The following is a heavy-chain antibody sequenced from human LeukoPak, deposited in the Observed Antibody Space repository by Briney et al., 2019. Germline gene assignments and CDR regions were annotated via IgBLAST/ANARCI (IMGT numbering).Heavy chain of an antibody. V-gene: IGHV1-18*01. CDR3: ARDAWAAAGTNNAPTLDY. D-gene: IGHD6-13*01. Sequence: ALVKVSCKASGYTFTSYGISWVRQAPGQGLEWMGWISAYNGNTNYAQKLQGRVTMTTDTSTSTAYMELRSLRSDDTAVYYCARDAWAAAGTNNAPTLDYWGQGTLVTVSS. CDR2: ISAYNGNT. CDR1: GYTFTSYG. J-gene: IGHJ4*02.